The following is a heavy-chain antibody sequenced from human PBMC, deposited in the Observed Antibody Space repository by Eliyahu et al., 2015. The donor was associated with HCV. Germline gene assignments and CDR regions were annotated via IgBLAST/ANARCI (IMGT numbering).Heavy chain of an antibody. Sequence: EVQLLESGGGLVQPGGSLRLSCXVSGITFXSXAMSWVRQAPGKGLEWISALTNSGVSTFYADSVKGRFTISRDNSKNTVYLQMNSLRDEDTAKYYCAKVGPLDCTSTSCYFDYWGRGTLVTVSS. D-gene: IGHD2-2*01. CDR2: LTNSGVST. CDR3: AKVGPLDCTSTSCYFDY. V-gene: IGHV3-23*01. J-gene: IGHJ4*02. CDR1: GITFXSXA.